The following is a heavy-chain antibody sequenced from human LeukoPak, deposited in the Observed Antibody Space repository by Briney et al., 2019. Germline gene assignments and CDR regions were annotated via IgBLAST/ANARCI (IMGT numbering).Heavy chain of an antibody. Sequence: SETLSLTCTVSGYSISSGYYWGWIRQPPGKGLEWIGSIYHSGSTYYNPSLKSRVTISVDTSKNQFSLKLSSVTAADTAVYYCARAPGYYDSSGYYYLDYWGQGTLVTVSS. CDR1: GYSISSGYY. V-gene: IGHV4-38-2*02. J-gene: IGHJ4*02. D-gene: IGHD3-22*01. CDR2: IYHSGST. CDR3: ARAPGYYDSSGYYYLDY.